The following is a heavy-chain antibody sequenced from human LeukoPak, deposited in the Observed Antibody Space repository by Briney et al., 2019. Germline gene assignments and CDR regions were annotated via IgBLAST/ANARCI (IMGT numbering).Heavy chain of an antibody. J-gene: IGHJ6*02. CDR3: ARDADGNDILTGYYFSMGMDV. D-gene: IGHD3-9*01. CDR2: IYYSGST. V-gene: IGHV4-59*01. CDR1: GGSISSYY. Sequence: SETLSLTCTVSGGSISSYYWSWIRQPPGKGLEWIGCIYYSGSTNYNPSLKSRVTISVDTSKNQFSLKLSSVTAADTAVYYCARDADGNDILTGYYFSMGMDVWGQGTTVTVSS.